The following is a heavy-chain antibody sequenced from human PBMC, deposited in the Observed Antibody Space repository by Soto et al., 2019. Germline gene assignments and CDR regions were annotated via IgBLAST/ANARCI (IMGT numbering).Heavy chain of an antibody. CDR3: AKGGRTRRWPYFSGMDV. V-gene: IGHV3-23*01. Sequence: EVQLLESGGGLVQPGGSLRLSCAASGFTFSSYAMSWVRQAPGKGLEWVSAISGSGGSTYYADSVKGRFTISRDNSKNTLYVRRNSLRAEDTAVYYCAKGGRTRRWPYFSGMDVWGQGPTVTVSS. J-gene: IGHJ6*02. CDR2: ISGSGGST. D-gene: IGHD2-2*01. CDR1: GFTFSSYA.